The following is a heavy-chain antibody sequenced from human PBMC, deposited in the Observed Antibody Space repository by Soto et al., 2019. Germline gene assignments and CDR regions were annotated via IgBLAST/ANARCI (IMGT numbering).Heavy chain of an antibody. CDR2: ISSSGSTM. Sequence: SLRLSCAGTGFSFSSYEMNWVRQAPGKGLEWVSYISSSGSTMYYADSVKGRFTISRDNAKDSLYLQMNGLRAEDTAVYYCARDYNSGTRRFDYWGQGTLVTVSS. D-gene: IGHD6-19*01. J-gene: IGHJ4*02. CDR1: GFSFSSYE. CDR3: ARDYNSGTRRFDY. V-gene: IGHV3-48*03.